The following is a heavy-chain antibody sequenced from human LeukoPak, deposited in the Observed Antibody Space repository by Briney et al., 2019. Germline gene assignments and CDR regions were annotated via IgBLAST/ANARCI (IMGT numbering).Heavy chain of an antibody. V-gene: IGHV3-23*01. D-gene: IGHD3-22*01. CDR2: ISGSGGST. CDR1: GFTFSSYA. CDR3: AKDRVSGYYYDSYDY. Sequence: GGSLRLPCAASGFTFSSYAMSWVRQAPGKGLEWVSAISGSGGSTYYADSVKGRFTISRDNSKNTLYLQMNSLRAEGTAVYYCAKDRVSGYYYDSYDYWGQGTLVTVSS. J-gene: IGHJ4*02.